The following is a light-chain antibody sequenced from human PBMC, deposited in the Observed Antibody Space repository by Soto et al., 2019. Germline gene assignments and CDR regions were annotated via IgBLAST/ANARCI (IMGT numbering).Light chain of an antibody. CDR3: QSSDKDSPVV. V-gene: IGLV6-57*04. CDR1: SGSIATNF. J-gene: IGLJ2*01. CDR2: ENN. Sequence: NFMLTQEPSVSDSPGKTVTISCTRSSGSIATNFVQWYQQRPRSAPTAVIYENNQRRSGVPDRFSGSIDISSNSASLTISGLEPDDEADYYCQSSDKDSPVVFGGGTKVTVL.